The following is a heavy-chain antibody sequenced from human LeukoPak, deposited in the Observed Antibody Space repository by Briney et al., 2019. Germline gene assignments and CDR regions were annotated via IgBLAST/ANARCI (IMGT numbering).Heavy chain of an antibody. CDR2: ISYDGNNK. D-gene: IGHD4-17*01. CDR1: GFTFSDYA. V-gene: IGHV3-30-3*01. J-gene: IGHJ5*02. Sequence: GGSLRPSCAASGFTFSDYAMHWVRQAPGKGLEWVAVISYDGNNKYDADSVKGRFTISRDNSKNTLYLQMNSLKTEDTAVYYCARVAPGINTVQGGFNTGGQGTPVTVSS. CDR3: ARVAPGINTVQGGFNT.